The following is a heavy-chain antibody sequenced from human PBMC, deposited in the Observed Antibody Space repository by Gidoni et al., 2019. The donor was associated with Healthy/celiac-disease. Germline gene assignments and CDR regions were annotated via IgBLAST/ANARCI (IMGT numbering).Heavy chain of an antibody. J-gene: IGHJ4*02. V-gene: IGHV3-30-3*01. Sequence: QVQLVESGGGVVQPGRSLRLSCAASGFTFSSYAMHGVRQAPGKGLEWVAVISYDGSNKYYADSVKGRFTISRDNSKNTLYLQMNSLRAEDTAVYYCARGFHYYDSSGYSGDYWGQGTLVTVSS. D-gene: IGHD3-22*01. CDR1: GFTFSSYA. CDR2: ISYDGSNK. CDR3: ARGFHYYDSSGYSGDY.